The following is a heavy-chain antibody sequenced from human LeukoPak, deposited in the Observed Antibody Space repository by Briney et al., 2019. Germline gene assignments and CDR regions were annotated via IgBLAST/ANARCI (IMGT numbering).Heavy chain of an antibody. CDR3: ARGPYDYGEYIDY. Sequence: GGSLRLSCAASGFTFSSYAMTWVRQAPDKGLEWVSAISGSDGSTYYADSVKGRFTISRDDSQNTLYLQMNSLSAEDTAVYYCARGPYDYGEYIDYWGQGTLVTVSS. CDR2: ISGSDGST. CDR1: GFTFSSYA. D-gene: IGHD4-17*01. V-gene: IGHV3-23*01. J-gene: IGHJ4*02.